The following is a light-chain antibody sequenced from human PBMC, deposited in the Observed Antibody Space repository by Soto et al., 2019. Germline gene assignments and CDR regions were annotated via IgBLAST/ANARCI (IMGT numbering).Light chain of an antibody. CDR3: VAWDDSLNGRV. CDR2: YDN. CDR1: SSNIGSNT. J-gene: IGLJ1*01. V-gene: IGLV1-44*01. Sequence: QSVLTQPPSASGTPGQRVTISCSGSSSNIGSNTVNWYQQLPGTAPKLLIYYDNLRPSGVPDRISGSKSGTSASLAISGLQSDDEADYYCVAWDDSLNGRVFGTGTKLTVL.